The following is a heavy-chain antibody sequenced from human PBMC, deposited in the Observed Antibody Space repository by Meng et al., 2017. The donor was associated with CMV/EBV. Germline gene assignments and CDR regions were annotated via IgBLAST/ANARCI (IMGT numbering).Heavy chain of an antibody. CDR1: GGTFSSYA. J-gene: IGHJ6*02. V-gene: IGHV1-69*05. CDR2: IIPIFGTA. CDR3: ARGGGPNGYYGMDV. D-gene: IGHD2-8*01. Sequence: SVKVSCKASGGTFSSYAISWVRQAPGQGLEWMGGIIPIFGTANYAQKFQGRVTITTDESTSTAYMELSSLRSEDTAVYYYARGGGPNGYYGMDVWGQGTTVTVSS.